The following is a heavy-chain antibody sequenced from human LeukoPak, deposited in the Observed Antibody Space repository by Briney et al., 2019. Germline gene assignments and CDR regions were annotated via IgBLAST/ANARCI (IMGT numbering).Heavy chain of an antibody. CDR2: IKGDGSST. J-gene: IGHJ4*02. Sequence: GGSLRLSCAASGLTFSRYWMHWVRQAPGKGLVWVSRIKGDGSSTNSADSVKGRFTISRDNAKNTLYLQMNSLRADDTAVYYCVRDIYYDSSGYSTPPDYWGQGTLVTVSS. V-gene: IGHV3-74*01. CDR1: GLTFSRYW. D-gene: IGHD3-22*01. CDR3: VRDIYYDSSGYSTPPDY.